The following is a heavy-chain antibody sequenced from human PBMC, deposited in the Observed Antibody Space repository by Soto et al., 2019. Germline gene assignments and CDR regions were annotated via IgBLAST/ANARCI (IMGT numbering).Heavy chain of an antibody. CDR1: GYTFTSYG. J-gene: IGHJ4*02. D-gene: IGHD2-15*01. CDR2: ISAYNGNT. CDR3: ARDLGFCSGGSCYTRQDY. Sequence: GASVKVSCKASGYTFTSYGISWVRQAPGQGLEWMGWISAYNGNTNYAQKLQGRVTMTTDTSTSTAYMELRSLRSDDTAVYYCARDLGFCSGGSCYTRQDYWGQGTLVTVSS. V-gene: IGHV1-18*01.